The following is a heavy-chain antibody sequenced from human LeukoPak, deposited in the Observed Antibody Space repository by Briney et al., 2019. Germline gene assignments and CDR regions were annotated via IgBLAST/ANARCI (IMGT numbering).Heavy chain of an antibody. V-gene: IGHV4-39*07. D-gene: IGHD6-13*01. CDR2: IYYSGST. J-gene: IGHJ6*03. Sequence: SETLSLTCTVSGGSISSSSYYWGWIRQPPGKGLERIGSIYYSGSTYYNPSLKSRVTISVDTSKNQFSLKLSSVTAADTAVYYCARDGVSSSWDYYYYYYMDVWGKGTTVTVSS. CDR1: GGSISSSSYY. CDR3: ARDGVSSSWDYYYYYYMDV.